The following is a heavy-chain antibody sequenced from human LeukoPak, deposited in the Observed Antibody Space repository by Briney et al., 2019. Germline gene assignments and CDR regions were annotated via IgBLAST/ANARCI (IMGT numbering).Heavy chain of an antibody. V-gene: IGHV1-18*01. D-gene: IGHD1-26*01. Sequence: ASVKVSCKASGYTFTSYGISWVRQAPGQGLEWMGWISAYNGNTNYAQKLQGRVTMTTDTSTSTAYMELRSLRSDDTAVYYCARATPLEVTPTTTSGATFRNFYFDYWGQGTLVTVSS. CDR2: ISAYNGNT. CDR3: ARATPLEVTPTTTSGATFRNFYFDY. CDR1: GYTFTSYG. J-gene: IGHJ4*02.